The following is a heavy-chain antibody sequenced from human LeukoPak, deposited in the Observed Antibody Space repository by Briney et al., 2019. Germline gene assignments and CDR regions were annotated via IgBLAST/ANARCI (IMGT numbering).Heavy chain of an antibody. CDR3: ARDSYGSDY. V-gene: IGHV1-46*01. CDR2: ITPSDGST. D-gene: IGHD5-18*01. J-gene: IGHJ4*02. Sequence: GASVKVSCMASGYTFSNYHVHWVRQAPGQGLEWMGKITPSDGSTTYARNFQDRVIMTRDTSSSTVYMQLSSLRSEDTAVYYCARDSYGSDYWGQGTLVTVSS. CDR1: GYTFSNYH.